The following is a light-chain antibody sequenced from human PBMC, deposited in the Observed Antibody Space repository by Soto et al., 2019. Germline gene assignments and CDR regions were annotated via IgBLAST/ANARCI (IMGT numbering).Light chain of an antibody. CDR2: GAS. Sequence: EIVLTQSPGTLSLSPGERATLSCRASQSVSSSYLAWYQQKPGQAPRLLIYGASSRATGIANRFSGSGSGIDFAITVSSLEPEDFAVYYCQQYGSSSPYTFGQGSKLEIK. CDR1: QSVSSSY. CDR3: QQYGSSSPYT. V-gene: IGKV3-20*01. J-gene: IGKJ2*01.